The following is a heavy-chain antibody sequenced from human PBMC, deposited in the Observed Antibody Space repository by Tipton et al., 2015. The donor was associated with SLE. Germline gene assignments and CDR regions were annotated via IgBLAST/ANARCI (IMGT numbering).Heavy chain of an antibody. D-gene: IGHD4-23*01. CDR3: ARGGTGDGRNPFDP. CDR2: MYNTGST. CDR1: GISISSAGYS. Sequence: TLSLTCTVSGISISSAGYSWSWIRQSPGKGLEWIGYMYNTGSTSYNPSLRSRVTISVDRSKNQFSLKMSSVNAADTAVYYCARGGTGDGRNPFDPWGQGTLVTVSS. J-gene: IGHJ5*02. V-gene: IGHV4-30-2*06.